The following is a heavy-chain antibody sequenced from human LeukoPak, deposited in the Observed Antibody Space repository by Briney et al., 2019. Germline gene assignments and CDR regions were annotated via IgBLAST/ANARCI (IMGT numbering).Heavy chain of an antibody. CDR1: GGSFSGYY. D-gene: IGHD3-22*01. V-gene: IGHV4-34*01. CDR3: ARKYDSSGYYYFPFDY. CDR2: INHSGRT. J-gene: IGHJ4*02. Sequence: KSSETLSLTCAVYGGSFSGYYWSWIRQPPGKGLEWIGEINHSGRTNYNPSLKSRVTISVDTSKNQFSLKLSSVTAADTAVYYCARKYDSSGYYYFPFDYWGQGTLVTVSS.